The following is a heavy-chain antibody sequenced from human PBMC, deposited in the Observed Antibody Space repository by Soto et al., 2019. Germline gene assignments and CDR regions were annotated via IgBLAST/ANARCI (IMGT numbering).Heavy chain of an antibody. D-gene: IGHD2-15*01. CDR3: ARALYCSGGSCPPPKYGYYYYYMDV. J-gene: IGHJ6*03. V-gene: IGHV4-4*02. Sequence: SETLSLTCAVSCGSISSSNWWSWVRQPPGKGLEWIGEIYHSGSTNYNPSLKSRVTISVDKSKNQFSLKLSSVTAADTAVYYCARALYCSGGSCPPPKYGYYYYYMDVWGKGTTVTVSS. CDR2: IYHSGST. CDR1: CGSISSSNW.